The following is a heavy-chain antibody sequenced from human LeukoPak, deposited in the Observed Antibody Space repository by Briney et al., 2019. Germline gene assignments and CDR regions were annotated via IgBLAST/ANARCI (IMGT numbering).Heavy chain of an antibody. Sequence: GGSLRLSCAASGFTFSSYGMHWVRQAPGKGLEWVAIISYDGSKKYYADSVKGRFTISRDNSKNTLYLQMNSLRAEDTAVYYCAKGREGSSYGPESMDVWGQGTTVTVSS. CDR3: AKGREGSSYGPESMDV. D-gene: IGHD5-18*01. CDR2: ISYDGSKK. V-gene: IGHV3-30*18. J-gene: IGHJ6*02. CDR1: GFTFSSYG.